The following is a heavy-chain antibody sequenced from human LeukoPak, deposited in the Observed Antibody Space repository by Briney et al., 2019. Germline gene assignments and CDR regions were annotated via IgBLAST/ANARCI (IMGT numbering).Heavy chain of an antibody. V-gene: IGHV4-61*02. CDR2: IYTSGST. CDR3: AGYYDSSGPMGYRI. Sequence: SETLSLTCTVSGGSISSGSYFWSWIRQPAGKGLEWIGRIYTSGSTKYNSSLKSRVTISVDTSRNQFSLKLSSVTAADTAVYYCAGYYDSSGPMGYRIWGQGTMVTVSS. CDR1: GGSISSGSYF. J-gene: IGHJ3*02. D-gene: IGHD3-22*01.